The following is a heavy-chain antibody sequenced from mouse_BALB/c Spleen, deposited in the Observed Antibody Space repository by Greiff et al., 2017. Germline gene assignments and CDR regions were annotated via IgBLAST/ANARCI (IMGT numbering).Heavy chain of an antibody. J-gene: IGHJ4*01. Sequence: EVKLVESGGGLVQPGGSLKLSCAASGFTFSSYTMSWVRQTPEKRLEWVAYISNGGGSTYYPDTVKGRFTISRDNAKNTLYLQMSSLKSEDTAMYYCARQNYYGSSPMDYWGQGTSVTVSS. V-gene: IGHV5-12-2*01. CDR1: GFTFSSYT. CDR3: ARQNYYGSSPMDY. D-gene: IGHD1-1*01. CDR2: ISNGGGST.